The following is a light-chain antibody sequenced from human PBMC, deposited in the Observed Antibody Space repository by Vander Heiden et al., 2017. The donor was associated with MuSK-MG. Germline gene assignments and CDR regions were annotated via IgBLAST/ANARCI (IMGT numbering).Light chain of an antibody. Sequence: IRMTPSPSSFSASTGDRVTITCRASQGISSYLAWYQQKPGKAPKLLIYAASTLQSGVPSRFSGSGSGTDFTLTISCLQSEDFATYYCQQYYSYPRTFGQGTKVEIK. CDR1: QGISSY. CDR3: QQYYSYPRT. V-gene: IGKV1-8*01. J-gene: IGKJ1*01. CDR2: AAS.